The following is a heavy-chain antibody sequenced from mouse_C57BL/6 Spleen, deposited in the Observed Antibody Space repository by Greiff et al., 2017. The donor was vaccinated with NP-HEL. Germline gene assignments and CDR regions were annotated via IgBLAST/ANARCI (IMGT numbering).Heavy chain of an antibody. V-gene: IGHV1-80*01. Sequence: QVHVKQSGAELVKPGASVKISCKASGYAFSSYWMNWVKQRPGKGLEWIGQIYPGDGDTNYNGKFKGKATLTADKSSSTAYMQRSSLTSEDSAVYFCARCYDAYWYFDVWGTGTTVTVSS. CDR1: GYAFSSYW. CDR3: ARCYDAYWYFDV. D-gene: IGHD2-3*01. CDR2: IYPGDGDT. J-gene: IGHJ1*03.